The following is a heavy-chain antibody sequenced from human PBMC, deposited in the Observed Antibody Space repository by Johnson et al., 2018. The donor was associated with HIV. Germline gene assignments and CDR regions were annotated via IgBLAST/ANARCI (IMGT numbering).Heavy chain of an antibody. CDR1: GFSFSTYD. D-gene: IGHD3-3*01. V-gene: IGHV3-13*01. CDR2: IGTGGDT. J-gene: IGHJ3*02. CDR3: TTAIFGVIVHAFDI. Sequence: EQLVESGGGVVQPGGSLRLSCAASGFSFSTYDMHWVRQPTGKGLEWVSGIGTGGDTYYADSVKGRFTISRDNSKNTLSLQMSSLRGEDTAVYYCTTAIFGVIVHAFDIWGQGTMVTVSS.